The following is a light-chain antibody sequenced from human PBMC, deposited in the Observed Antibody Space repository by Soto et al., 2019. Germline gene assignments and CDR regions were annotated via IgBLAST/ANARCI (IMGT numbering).Light chain of an antibody. CDR3: SPSTNTNTLVI. V-gene: IGLV2-14*01. CDR1: SSDIGRYKF. J-gene: IGLJ2*01. Sequence: QSALTQPASVSGSPGQSITISCTGTSSDIGRYKFVSWFQQHPGKAPKLMIFEGTNRPSGVSNRFSGSKSGNTASLTISGLQAEDEAIYFCSPSTNTNTLVIFGGGTKLTVL. CDR2: EGT.